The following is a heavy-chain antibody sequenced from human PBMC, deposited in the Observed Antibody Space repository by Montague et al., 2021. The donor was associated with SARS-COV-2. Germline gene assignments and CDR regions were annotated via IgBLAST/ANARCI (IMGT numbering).Heavy chain of an antibody. V-gene: IGHV3-48*03. D-gene: IGHD3-16*02. CDR1: GFTFSNYD. CDR2: ISTSAYTT. J-gene: IGHJ3*02. CDR3: TRDYRSIVEDGIDI. Sequence: SLRLSCAASGFTFSNYDMNWVRQAPGKGPEWISYISTSAYTTSYAGSVKGRFTISRDNGKNSLYLQMNSLRVEDTAVYYCTRDYRSIVEDGIDIWGQGTTVTVSS.